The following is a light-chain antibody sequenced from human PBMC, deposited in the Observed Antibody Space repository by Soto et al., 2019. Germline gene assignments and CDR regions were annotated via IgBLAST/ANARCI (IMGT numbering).Light chain of an antibody. V-gene: IGKV3-20*01. J-gene: IGKJ1*01. CDR3: QQYQNLWT. CDR1: QSGSDSY. Sequence: EIVLTQSPGTLSLSPGERATLSCRASQSGSDSYLAWYQQKPGQAPRLLIYGASSRATGIPDRFSGSGSGTDFTLTISSLEPEDFAVYYCQQYQNLWTFGQGTKVDIK. CDR2: GAS.